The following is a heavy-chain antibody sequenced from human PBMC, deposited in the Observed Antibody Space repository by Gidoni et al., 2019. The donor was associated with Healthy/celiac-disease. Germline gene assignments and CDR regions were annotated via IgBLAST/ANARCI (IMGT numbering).Heavy chain of an antibody. CDR3: TTGSLFGVATAAEDH. Sequence: EVHLVESGGGLVKPGGSLRLSCAASGFTFRNAWMSWVRQAPGKGLEWVGRTETVGGTTVYAAPVKGRFTISRDDSKDTLYLQLNSLKTEDTAVYYCTTGSLFGVATAAEDHWGQGTLVTVSS. V-gene: IGHV3-15*04. J-gene: IGHJ4*02. CDR2: TETVGGTT. D-gene: IGHD3-3*01. CDR1: GFTFRNAW.